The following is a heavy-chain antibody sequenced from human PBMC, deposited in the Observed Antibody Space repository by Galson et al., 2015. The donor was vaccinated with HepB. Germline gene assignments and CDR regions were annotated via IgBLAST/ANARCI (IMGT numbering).Heavy chain of an antibody. CDR3: VRVADSDYGDHSHFDS. V-gene: IGHV3-48*02. Sequence: SLRLSCAASGFTFSSYTMNWIRQAPGKGLESVSYIGSTGTTMYYADSAKGRFTISRDNAQNSLYLQMNSLRDEDTAVYYCVRVADSDYGDHSHFDSWGLGTLVTVSS. CDR2: IGSTGTTM. J-gene: IGHJ4*02. CDR1: GFTFSSYT. D-gene: IGHD4-17*01.